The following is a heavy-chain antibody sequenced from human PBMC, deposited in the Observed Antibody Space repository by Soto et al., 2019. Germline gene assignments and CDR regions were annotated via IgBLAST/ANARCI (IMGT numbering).Heavy chain of an antibody. D-gene: IGHD3-22*01. CDR2: ISGSGGST. CDR1: GFTFSSYA. V-gene: IGHV3-23*01. J-gene: IGHJ4*02. Sequence: GGSLRLSCAASGFTFSSYAMCWVRQAPGKGLEWVSAISGSGGSTYYADSVKGRFTISRDNSKNTLYLQMNSLRAEDTAVYYCAKDRAITMIVVVNYFDYWGQGTLVTVSS. CDR3: AKDRAITMIVVVNYFDY.